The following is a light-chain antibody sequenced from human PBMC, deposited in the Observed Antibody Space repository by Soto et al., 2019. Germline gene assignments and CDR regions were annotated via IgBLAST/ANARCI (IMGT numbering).Light chain of an antibody. J-gene: IGLJ2*01. V-gene: IGLV2-14*01. Sequence: QSALTQPASVSGSPGQSITISCTGTSSDVGGYNCVSWYRQHPGKAPKLMIYDVSKRPSGVSNRFSGSKSGNTASLTISGLQAEDEADYYCSSYTSSSSVVFCGGTKLTVL. CDR3: SSYTSSSSVV. CDR1: SSDVGGYNC. CDR2: DVS.